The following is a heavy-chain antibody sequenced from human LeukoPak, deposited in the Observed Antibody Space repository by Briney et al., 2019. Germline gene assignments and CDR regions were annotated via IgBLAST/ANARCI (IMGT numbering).Heavy chain of an antibody. J-gene: IGHJ4*02. Sequence: ASVKVSCTASGYSFTSNYIHWVRQAPGQGLEWMGMIYPRDGSTSYAQEFQGRVTVTRDTSTSTVHMELSGLRSEDTAVYYCARDXEAFDXXGQGTLVTVSS. CDR2: IYPRDGST. V-gene: IGHV1-46*01. CDR3: ARDXEAFDX. CDR1: GYSFTSNY.